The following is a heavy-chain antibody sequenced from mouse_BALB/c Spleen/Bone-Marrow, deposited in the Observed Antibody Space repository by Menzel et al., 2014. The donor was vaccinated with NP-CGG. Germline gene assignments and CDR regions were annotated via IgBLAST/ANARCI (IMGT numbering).Heavy chain of an antibody. V-gene: IGHV14-4*02. CDR1: GFNIKDYY. J-gene: IGHJ1*01. Sequence: VHVKQSGAELVRSGASVKLSCTASGFNIKDYYMHWVKQRPEQGLEWIGWIDPENGDTEYAPKFQGKATMTADTSSNTAYLQLSSLTSEDTAVYYCNRYDWYFDVWGAETTVTVSS. CDR2: IDPENGDT. D-gene: IGHD2-14*01. CDR3: NRYDWYFDV.